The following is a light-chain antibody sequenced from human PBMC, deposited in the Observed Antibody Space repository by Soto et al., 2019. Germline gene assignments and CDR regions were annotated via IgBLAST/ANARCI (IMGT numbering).Light chain of an antibody. Sequence: IMLTQSPATLSSLPGDRVTLSCRASQSVAANYLASYQQKRGQAPRLLIYDASTRATGIPARFSGSGSGTDFALTISGLQSEDFAVYYCQQYNNWPQTFGLGTKVDIK. V-gene: IGKV3-15*01. J-gene: IGKJ1*01. CDR3: QQYNNWPQT. CDR2: DAS. CDR1: QSVAANY.